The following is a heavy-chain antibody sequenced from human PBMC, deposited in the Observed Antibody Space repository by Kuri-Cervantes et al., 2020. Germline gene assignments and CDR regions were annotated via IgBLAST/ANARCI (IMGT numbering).Heavy chain of an antibody. V-gene: IGHV4-34*01. J-gene: IGHJ4*02. Sequence: GSLRLSCAVYGGSFSGYYWSWIRQPPGKGLEWIGEINHSGSTNYNPSLKSRVTISVDTFKNQFSLKLSSVTAADTAVYYCARVTGTNFDYWGQGTLVTVSS. CDR1: GGSFSGYY. D-gene: IGHD1-7*01. CDR2: INHSGST. CDR3: ARVTGTNFDY.